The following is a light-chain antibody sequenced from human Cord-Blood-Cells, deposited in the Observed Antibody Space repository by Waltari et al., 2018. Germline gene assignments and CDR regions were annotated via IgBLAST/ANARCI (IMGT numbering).Light chain of an antibody. CDR1: SSDVGRYNL. J-gene: IGLJ3*02. Sequence: SALTQPASVSGSPGQSITISCTGTSSDVGRYNLVSWYQQHPGKAPKLMIDEGSKRPSGVSNRCSGDKSRNTASLTISALQAEDEADYDCCSYAGSSTWVFGGGTKLTVL. CDR2: EGS. V-gene: IGLV2-23*01. CDR3: CSYAGSSTWV.